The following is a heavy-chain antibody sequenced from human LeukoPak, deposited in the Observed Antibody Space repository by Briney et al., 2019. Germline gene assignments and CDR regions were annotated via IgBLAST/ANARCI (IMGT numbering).Heavy chain of an antibody. Sequence: PGGSLRLSCAASGFTFSSYWMSWVRQAPGKGLEWVANIKQDGSEKYYVDSVKGRFTISRDNAKNSLYLQMNSLRAEDTAVYYYATTSGTYYYDSSGYYASVQGLFDYWGQGTLVTVSS. V-gene: IGHV3-7*01. CDR1: GFTFSSYW. J-gene: IGHJ4*02. D-gene: IGHD3-22*01. CDR3: ATTSGTYYYDSSGYYASVQGLFDY. CDR2: IKQDGSEK.